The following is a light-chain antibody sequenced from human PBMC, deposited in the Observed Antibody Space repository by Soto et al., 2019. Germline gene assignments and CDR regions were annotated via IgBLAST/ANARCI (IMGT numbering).Light chain of an antibody. CDR1: SSDVGGYKY. V-gene: IGLV2-8*01. CDR2: EVS. Sequence: QSALTQPPSASGSPGQSVTISCTGTSSDVGGYKYVSWYQQHPGKAPKLLIYEVSKRPSGVPDRFSGSKSGNTASLTVSGLQAADEADYYCSSYSGSDNWVFGGGTQLTVL. CDR3: SSYSGSDNWV. J-gene: IGLJ7*01.